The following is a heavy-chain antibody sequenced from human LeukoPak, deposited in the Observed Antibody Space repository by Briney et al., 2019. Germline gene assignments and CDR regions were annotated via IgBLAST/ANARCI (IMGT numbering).Heavy chain of an antibody. D-gene: IGHD3-22*01. CDR1: GFTFVDYA. Sequence: QSGGSLRLSCTASGFTFVDYAMGWVRQAPGRGLERVGFIRSKTYGEPTEYAASVKGTFTISRDDFKSIAYLQMNSQKTEDTAVYYCTRDYYDGSAYSSDYWGQGTLVTVSS. J-gene: IGHJ4*02. CDR3: TRDYYDGSAYSSDY. V-gene: IGHV3-49*04. CDR2: IRSKTYGEPT.